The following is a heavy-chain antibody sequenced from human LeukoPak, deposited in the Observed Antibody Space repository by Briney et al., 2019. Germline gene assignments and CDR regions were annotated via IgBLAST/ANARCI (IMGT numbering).Heavy chain of an antibody. CDR1: IFSFSSYS. Sequence: GGSLRLSCAASIFSFSSYSMNWVRQAPGKGLEWVSSITSSSSFIYYADSVKGRFTISRDNARNSLYLQMNSLRAEDTAVYYCARGAGGYDWNDAFDNWGQGTMVTVSS. CDR3: ARGAGGYDWNDAFDN. V-gene: IGHV3-21*01. CDR2: ITSSSSFI. D-gene: IGHD5-12*01. J-gene: IGHJ3*02.